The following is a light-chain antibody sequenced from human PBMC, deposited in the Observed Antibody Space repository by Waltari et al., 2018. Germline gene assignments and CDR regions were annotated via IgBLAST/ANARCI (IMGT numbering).Light chain of an antibody. V-gene: IGKV1-39*01. CDR1: QSLSSY. CDR2: AAS. Sequence: DIQMTQSPSSLSASVGDRVTITCRASQSLSSYLNWYQQKPGKAPKLLIFAASSLQSGVPSRFRGSGSGTDVSVTISSLQPEDFATYYGRQSDSTAPSTFGQGTKVEIK. CDR3: RQSDSTAPST. J-gene: IGKJ1*01.